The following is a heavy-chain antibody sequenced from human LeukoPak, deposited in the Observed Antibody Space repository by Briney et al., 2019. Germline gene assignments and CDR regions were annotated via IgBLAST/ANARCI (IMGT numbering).Heavy chain of an antibody. CDR2: IYYSGST. CDR1: GGSISSGGYY. V-gene: IGHV4-31*03. CDR3: ARVNIAARPPGSFDY. J-gene: IGHJ4*02. D-gene: IGHD6-6*01. Sequence: SQTLFLTCTVSGGSISSGGYYWSWIRQHPGKGLEWIGYIYYSGSTYYNPSLKSRVTISVDTSKNQFSLKLSSVTAADTAVYYCARVNIAARPPGSFDYWGQGTLVTVSS.